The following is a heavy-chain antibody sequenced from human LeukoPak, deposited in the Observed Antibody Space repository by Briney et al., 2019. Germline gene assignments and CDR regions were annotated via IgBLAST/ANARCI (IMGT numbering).Heavy chain of an antibody. CDR1: GGSFSGYD. V-gene: IGHV4-34*01. J-gene: IGHJ4*02. Sequence: PSETMSLTCAVYGGSFSGYDWSWIRLPPGKGLEWIGEINHSGSTNYNPSLKSRVTISVDTSKNQFSLKLSSVTAADTAVYYCARGRSGYYGSGSQIDYWGQGTLVTVS. CDR2: INHSGST. CDR3: ARGRSGYYGSGSQIDY. D-gene: IGHD3-10*01.